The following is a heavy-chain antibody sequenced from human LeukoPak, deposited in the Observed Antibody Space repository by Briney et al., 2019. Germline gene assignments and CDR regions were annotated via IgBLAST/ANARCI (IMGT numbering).Heavy chain of an antibody. CDR1: GFTFSSYW. D-gene: IGHD5-24*01. CDR2: INSDGSST. Sequence: PGGSLRLSCAASGFTFSSYWMHWVRQAPGKGLVWVSRINSDGSSTSYADSVKGRSTISRDNSKNTLYLQMNSLRAEDTAVYYCVRDDFVSVRDGYNPYDYWGQGTLVTVSS. CDR3: VRDDFVSVRDGYNPYDY. V-gene: IGHV3-74*01. J-gene: IGHJ4*02.